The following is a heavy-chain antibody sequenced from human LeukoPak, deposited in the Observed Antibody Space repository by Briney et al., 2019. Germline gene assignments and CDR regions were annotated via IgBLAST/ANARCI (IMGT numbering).Heavy chain of an antibody. CDR1: GFTFSSYS. J-gene: IGHJ4*02. V-gene: IGHV3-21*01. CDR3: AKDRGFGVFFQYFFDY. Sequence: GGSLRLSCAASGFTFSSYSMNWVRQASGKGLEWVSSISSSSSHIYYADSVKGRFTISRDNSKNTLYLQMNSLRVEDTAVYYCAKDRGFGVFFQYFFDYWGQGTLVTVSS. D-gene: IGHD3-10*01. CDR2: ISSSSSHI.